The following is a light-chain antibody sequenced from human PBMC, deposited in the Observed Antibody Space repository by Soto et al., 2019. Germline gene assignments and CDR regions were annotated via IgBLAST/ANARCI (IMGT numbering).Light chain of an antibody. Sequence: QLVLTQSPSASASLGASVKLTCTLSSGHSSYAIAWHQQQPEKGPRYLMKLNSDGSHSKGDGIPDRFSGSSSGTERYLTISSLQAEAEADYYCQTWSTGILVFGGGTKLTVL. V-gene: IGLV4-69*01. CDR3: QTWSTGILV. J-gene: IGLJ3*02. CDR2: LNSDGSH. CDR1: SGHSSYA.